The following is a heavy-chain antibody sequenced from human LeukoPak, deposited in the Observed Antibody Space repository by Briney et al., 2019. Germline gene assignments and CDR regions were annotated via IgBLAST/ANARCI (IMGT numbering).Heavy chain of an antibody. J-gene: IGHJ4*02. CDR3: ARSGGLQKFDY. CDR2: INGGGGGGT. CDR1: GFTFSNYA. Sequence: GGSLRLSCAASGFTFSNYAMSRVRQAPGKGLEWVSGINGGGGGGTFHADSVRGRFTISRDNSKNTLYLQMSSLRAEDTAVYYCARSGGLQKFDYWGQGTLVTVS. D-gene: IGHD4-11*01. V-gene: IGHV3-23*01.